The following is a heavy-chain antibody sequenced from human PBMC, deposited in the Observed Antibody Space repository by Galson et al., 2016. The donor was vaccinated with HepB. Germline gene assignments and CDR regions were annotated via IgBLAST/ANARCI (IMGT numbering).Heavy chain of an antibody. CDR1: GFTFSIYT. CDR2: ITAGGGTT. V-gene: IGHV3-23*01. Sequence: SLRLSCAASGFTFSIYTMSWVRQAPGRGLEWLSAITAGGGTTYYAGAAKGRFTIARDNSKNTVYLQMNSLTAEDTAVYYCARTWYYGSASTFDLWGQGTLGSGSS. CDR3: ARTWYYGSASTFDL. J-gene: IGHJ4*02. D-gene: IGHD3-10*01.